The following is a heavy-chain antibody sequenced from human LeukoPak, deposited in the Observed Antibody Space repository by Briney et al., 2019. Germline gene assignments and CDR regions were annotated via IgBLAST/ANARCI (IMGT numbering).Heavy chain of an antibody. CDR1: GFTFGTYG. D-gene: IGHD2-2*01. J-gene: IGHJ4*02. CDR3: AKDPLEYCTSTTCRYLDY. V-gene: IGHV3-30*02. Sequence: GGSLRLSCAASGFTFGTYGMHWVRQAPGRGLEWVAFIWYDGSKKYYADSAKGRFTISRDNSKNTLYLQMDSLRAEDTAIYYCAKDPLEYCTSTTCRYLDYWGQGTLVTASS. CDR2: IWYDGSKK.